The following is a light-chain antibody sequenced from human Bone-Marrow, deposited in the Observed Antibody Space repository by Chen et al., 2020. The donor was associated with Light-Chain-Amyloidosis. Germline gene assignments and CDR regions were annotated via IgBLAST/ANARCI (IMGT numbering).Light chain of an antibody. J-gene: IGLJ2*01. Sequence: SYELTQPPPVSVSPGQTARITCSGDDLPTKYAYWYQQKPGQAPELVIHGDTERPSGISERFSGSSSRTTATLTISGVQAEDEADYHCQSADSSGTYEVIFGGGTKLTVL. V-gene: IGLV3-25*03. CDR3: QSADSSGTYEVI. CDR2: GDT. CDR1: DLPTKY.